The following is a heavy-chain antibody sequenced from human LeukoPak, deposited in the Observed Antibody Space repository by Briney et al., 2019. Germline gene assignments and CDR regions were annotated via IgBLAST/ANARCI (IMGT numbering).Heavy chain of an antibody. J-gene: IGHJ6*02. CDR2: IYYSGST. CDR1: GGSISSSSYY. V-gene: IGHV4-39*01. CDR3: ARQRDYYYYGMDV. Sequence: SETLSLTCTVSGGSISSSSYYWGWIRQPPGKGLEWIGSIYYSGSTYYNSSLKSRVTISVDPSKNQFSLKLSSVTAADTAVYYCARQRDYYYYGMDVWGQGTTVSVSS.